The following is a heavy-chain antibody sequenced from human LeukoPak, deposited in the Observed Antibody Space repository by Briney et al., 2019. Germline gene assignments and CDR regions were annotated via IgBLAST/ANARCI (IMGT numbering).Heavy chain of an antibody. Sequence: GGSLRLSCAASGFTFSSYWMSWVRQAPGKGLEWVANIKQDGSEKYYVDSVEGRFTISRDNANNSLYLQMNSLRAEDTAVYYCASDREYYYGSGSFDYWGQGTLVTVSS. D-gene: IGHD3-10*01. V-gene: IGHV3-7*04. CDR2: IKQDGSEK. CDR3: ASDREYYYGSGSFDY. J-gene: IGHJ4*02. CDR1: GFTFSSYW.